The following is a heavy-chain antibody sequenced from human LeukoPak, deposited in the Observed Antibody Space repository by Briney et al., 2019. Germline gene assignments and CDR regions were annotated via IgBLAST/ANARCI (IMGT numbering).Heavy chain of an antibody. Sequence: PGGSLRLSCAASGFTFSGYGMHWVRQAPGKELEWVAFIRYDETNKYYADSVKGRFTISRGNSKNTLYLQMNSLRAEDTALYYCAKGYSSSWSYPLDAFDIWGQGTMVTVSS. CDR3: AKGYSSSWSYPLDAFDI. D-gene: IGHD6-13*01. J-gene: IGHJ3*02. CDR1: GFTFSGYG. V-gene: IGHV3-30*02. CDR2: IRYDETNK.